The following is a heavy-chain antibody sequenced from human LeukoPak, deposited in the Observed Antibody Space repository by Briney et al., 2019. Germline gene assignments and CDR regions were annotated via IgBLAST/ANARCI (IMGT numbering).Heavy chain of an antibody. D-gene: IGHD5-12*01. CDR3: AKDIATMRWLRPDPSVDY. CDR1: GLTFSNHG. CDR2: IRYDGINK. J-gene: IGHJ4*02. V-gene: IGHV3-30*02. Sequence: GGSLRLSCAASGLTFSNHGMHWVRQAPGKGLEWVSFIRYDGINKYYPDSVKGRFTISRDNSKNTLYLHMNSLRAEDTAVYYCAKDIATMRWLRPDPSVDYWGQGTLVTVSS.